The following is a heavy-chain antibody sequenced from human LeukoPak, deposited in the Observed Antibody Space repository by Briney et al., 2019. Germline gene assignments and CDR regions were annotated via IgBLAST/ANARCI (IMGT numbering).Heavy chain of an antibody. CDR3: AKDRRRGGYSSSWYYFDY. CDR2: ISGSGGST. J-gene: IGHJ4*02. CDR1: GFTFSSYA. D-gene: IGHD6-13*01. V-gene: IGHV3-23*01. Sequence: PGGSLRLSCAAPGFTFSSYAMSWVRQAPGKGLEWVSAISGSGGSTYYADSVKGRFTISRDNSKNTLYLQMNSLRAEDTAVYYCAKDRRRGGYSSSWYYFDYWGQGTLVTVSS.